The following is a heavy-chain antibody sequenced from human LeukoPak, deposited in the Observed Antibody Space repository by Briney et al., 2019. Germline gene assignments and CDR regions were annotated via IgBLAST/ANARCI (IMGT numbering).Heavy chain of an antibody. J-gene: IGHJ4*02. CDR2: INHSGST. CDR1: GGSFSGYY. V-gene: IGHV4-34*01. Sequence: PSETLSLTCAVYGGSFSGYYWSWIRQPPGKGLEWIGEINHSGSTNYNPSLKSRVTISVDKSKNQFSLKLSSVTAADTAVYYCARGSSEGDYFDYWGQGTLVTVSS. D-gene: IGHD6-6*01. CDR3: ARGSSEGDYFDY.